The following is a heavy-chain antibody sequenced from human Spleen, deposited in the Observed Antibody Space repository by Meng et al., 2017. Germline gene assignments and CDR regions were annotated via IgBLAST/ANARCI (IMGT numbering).Heavy chain of an antibody. J-gene: IGHJ5*02. Sequence: GESLKISCAASGFTFSSYNMHWVRQAPGQGHEWMGWINPKSGGTKYAQKFQGRVTMTRDTSISTAYMDLSRLRSDDTAVYYCARGATATTDWFDPWGQGTLVTVSS. V-gene: IGHV1-2*02. D-gene: IGHD1-1*01. CDR2: INPKSGGT. CDR3: ARGATATTDWFDP. CDR1: GFTFSSYN.